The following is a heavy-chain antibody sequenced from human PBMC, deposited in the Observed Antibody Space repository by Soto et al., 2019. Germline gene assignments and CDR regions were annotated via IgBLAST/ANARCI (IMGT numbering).Heavy chain of an antibody. CDR3: AKDVVVTIFGVVIIPPNYYYGMDV. CDR1: GFTFSSYA. Sequence: GGSLRLSCAASGFTFSSYAMSWVRQAPGKGLEWVSAISGSGGSTYYADSVKGRFTISRDNSKNTLYLQMNSLRAEDTAVYYCAKDVVVTIFGVVIIPPNYYYGMDVWGQGTTVTVSS. CDR2: ISGSGGST. D-gene: IGHD3-3*01. J-gene: IGHJ6*02. V-gene: IGHV3-23*01.